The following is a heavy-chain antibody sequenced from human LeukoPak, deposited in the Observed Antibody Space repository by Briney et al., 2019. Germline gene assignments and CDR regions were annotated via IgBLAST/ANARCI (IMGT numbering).Heavy chain of an antibody. CDR1: GFTFSSYS. D-gene: IGHD2-21*02. CDR3: VRDGRHCTGDCYYDY. V-gene: IGHV3-48*04. J-gene: IGHJ4*02. CDR2: ISSSGYTI. Sequence: PGGSLRLSCAASGFTFSSYSMSWIRQAPGKGLEWVSYISSSGYTIYYADSVKGRFTISRDNAKNSLYLQMNSLRAEDTAVYYCVRDGRHCTGDCYYDYWGRGILVTVSS.